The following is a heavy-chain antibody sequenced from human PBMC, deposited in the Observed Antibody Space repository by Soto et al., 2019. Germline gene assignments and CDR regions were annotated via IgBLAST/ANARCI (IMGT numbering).Heavy chain of an antibody. V-gene: IGHV3-11*04. Sequence: GGSLRLSCAGSGFTLSDHYIDWVRQAPGKGLEWVSYISSGGSTVYYADSVKGRFTISRDNSKNTLYLQMNSLRAEDTAVYYCAKDLLQADAFDIWGQGTMVTVSS. D-gene: IGHD2-21*01. J-gene: IGHJ3*02. CDR3: AKDLLQADAFDI. CDR1: GFTLSDHY. CDR2: ISSGGSTV.